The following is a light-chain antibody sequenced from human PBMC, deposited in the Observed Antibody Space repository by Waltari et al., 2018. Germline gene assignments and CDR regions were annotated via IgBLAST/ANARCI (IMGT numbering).Light chain of an antibody. CDR2: RND. V-gene: IGLV1-44*01. CDR1: NYTIGIGP. CDR3: ATWDGRVNGVL. Sequence: SVLTQAPSVSGTPGQRATISCSGTNYTIGIGPVNWYQQVPGMSPKLLIYRNDQRPSGVPDRFSGSKSGTSASLAISGLQSEDEADYYCATWDGRVNGVLFGGGTKVTVL. J-gene: IGLJ2*01.